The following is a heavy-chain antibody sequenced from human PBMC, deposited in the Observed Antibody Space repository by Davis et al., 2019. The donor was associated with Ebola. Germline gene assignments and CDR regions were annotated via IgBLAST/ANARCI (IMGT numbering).Heavy chain of an antibody. CDR2: IYYSGST. V-gene: IGHV4-39*07. CDR3: ARGLRGGIRVVTAMGFDY. Sequence: SETLSLTCTVSGGSISSSSYYWGWIRQPPGKGLEWIGSIYYSGSTNYNPSLKSRVTISVDTSKNQFSLKLSSVTAADTAVYYCARGLRGGIRVVTAMGFDYWGQGTLVTVSS. J-gene: IGHJ4*02. D-gene: IGHD2-21*02. CDR1: GGSISSSSYY.